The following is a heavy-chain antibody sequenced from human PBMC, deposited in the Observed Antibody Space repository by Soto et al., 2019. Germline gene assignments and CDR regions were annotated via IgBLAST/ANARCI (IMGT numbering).Heavy chain of an antibody. Sequence: QVQLVQSGAEVKKPGASVKVSCKASGYTFTSYDINWVRQATGQGLEWMGWMNPNSGNTGYAQKFQGRVTMTRNTSISTAYMELRSLRSEDTAVYYCARGGITIFGVVAYYMDVWGKGTTVTVSS. CDR1: GYTFTSYD. CDR3: ARGGITIFGVVAYYMDV. D-gene: IGHD3-3*01. J-gene: IGHJ6*03. CDR2: MNPNSGNT. V-gene: IGHV1-8*01.